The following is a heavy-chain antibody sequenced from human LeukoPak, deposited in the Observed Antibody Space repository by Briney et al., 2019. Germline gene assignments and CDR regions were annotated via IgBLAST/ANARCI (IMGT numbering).Heavy chain of an antibody. CDR1: GFTFSTYG. V-gene: IGHV3-48*01. Sequence: GGSLRLSCAASGFTFSTYGMVWVRQAPGKGLEWVSYISSSSNTIQYADSVRGRFTISRDNGKNSVYLQMYSLRVEDTAVYYCATDCVGLEYWGQGTLVTVS. D-gene: IGHD2-21*01. CDR3: ATDCVGLEY. CDR2: ISSSSNTI. J-gene: IGHJ4*02.